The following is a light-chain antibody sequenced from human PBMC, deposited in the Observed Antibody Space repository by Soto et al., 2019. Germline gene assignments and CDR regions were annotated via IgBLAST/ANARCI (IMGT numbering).Light chain of an antibody. J-gene: IGLJ2*01. Sequence: QSVLTQPASVSGSPGQSITISCTGTSSDVGGYNYVSWYQQYPGKAPKLVISEVSNRPSGVSYRFSGSRSGNTASLTISGLQAEDEADYYCSSYTSSTTPVFGGGTKL. CDR1: SSDVGGYNY. V-gene: IGLV2-14*01. CDR3: SSYTSSTTPV. CDR2: EVS.